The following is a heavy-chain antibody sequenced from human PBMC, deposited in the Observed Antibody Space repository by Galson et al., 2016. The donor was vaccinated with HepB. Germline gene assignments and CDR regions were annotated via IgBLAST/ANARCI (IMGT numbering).Heavy chain of an antibody. CDR1: GGSLSSYY. V-gene: IGHV4-59*12. CDR3: ARYAGYYYGMDV. CDR2: MYYSGTT. Sequence: SETLSLTCTVSGGSLSSYYWYWIRQPPGKGLEWIGAMYYSGTTNYNPSLKSRVTISPDTSKNQFSLILSSVTAADTAVYYCARYAGYYYGMDVWGPGTTVTVSS. J-gene: IGHJ6*02.